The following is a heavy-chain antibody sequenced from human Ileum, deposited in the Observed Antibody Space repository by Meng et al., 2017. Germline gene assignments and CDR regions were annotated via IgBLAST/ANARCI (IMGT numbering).Heavy chain of an antibody. J-gene: IGHJ6*02. CDR1: GVSISDDNW. V-gene: IGHV4-4*02. CDR3: ARIPFHYYTMDV. Sequence: SETLSLTCAASGVSISDDNWWSWVRQPPGKGPEWIGEIYQSGSTHYNPSLKSRVTISVDKSENQFSLRLTSVTAADTAVYYCARIPFHYYTMDVWGQGTTVTVSS. CDR2: IYQSGST.